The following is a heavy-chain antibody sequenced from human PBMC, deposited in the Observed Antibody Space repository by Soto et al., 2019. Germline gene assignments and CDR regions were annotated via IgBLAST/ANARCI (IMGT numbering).Heavy chain of an antibody. CDR3: ARPHQLPDAFDI. CDR1: GYRFTNHG. V-gene: IGHV1-18*01. Sequence: GASVKVSCKASGYRFTNHGISWVRQAPGQGLEWMGWISGNDGKTKYARKFQGRVTMTTDTSTSTAYMELRSLRSDDTAVYYCARPHQLPDAFDIWGQGTMVTVSS. J-gene: IGHJ3*02. D-gene: IGHD2-2*01. CDR2: ISGNDGKT.